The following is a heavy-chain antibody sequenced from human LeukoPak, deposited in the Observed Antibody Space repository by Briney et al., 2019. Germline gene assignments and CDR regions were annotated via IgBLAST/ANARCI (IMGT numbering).Heavy chain of an antibody. CDR2: IYTSGST. Sequence: SETLSLTCTVSGGSISSGSYYWSWIRQPAGKGLEWIGRIYTSGSTNYNPSLKSRVTMSVDTSKNQFSLKLSSVTAADTAVYYCARYRVTPHRYFDLWGRGTLVTVSS. D-gene: IGHD2-21*02. J-gene: IGHJ2*01. V-gene: IGHV4-61*02. CDR1: GGSISSGSYY. CDR3: ARYRVTPHRYFDL.